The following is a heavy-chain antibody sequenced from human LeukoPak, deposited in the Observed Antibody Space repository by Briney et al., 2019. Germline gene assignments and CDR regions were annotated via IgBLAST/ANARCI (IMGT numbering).Heavy chain of an antibody. CDR2: ISSSGSTI. J-gene: IGHJ4*02. Sequence: GGPLRLSCAASGFTFSSYEMNWLRRAPGKGVGWVSYISSSGSTIYYADPVKGRFTISRDNAKNSLYLQMNSLRAEDTAVYYCARVFGIKGYFDYWGQGTLVTVSS. CDR1: GFTFSSYE. D-gene: IGHD1-14*01. V-gene: IGHV3-48*03. CDR3: ARVFGIKGYFDY.